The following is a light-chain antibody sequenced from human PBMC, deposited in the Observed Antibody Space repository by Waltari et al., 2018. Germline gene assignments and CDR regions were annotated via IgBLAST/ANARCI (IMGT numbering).Light chain of an antibody. V-gene: IGKV3-20*01. CDR3: QHYVRLPVT. CDR1: KSVSMN. Sequence: EIVLTQSPGTLSLSPGERATLSCRASKSVSMNLAWYQQKPGQDPRLLIYGASTRATGIPDRFSGSGSGTDFSLTISRLEPEDFAVYYCQHYVRLPVTFGQGTKVEIK. J-gene: IGKJ1*01. CDR2: GAS.